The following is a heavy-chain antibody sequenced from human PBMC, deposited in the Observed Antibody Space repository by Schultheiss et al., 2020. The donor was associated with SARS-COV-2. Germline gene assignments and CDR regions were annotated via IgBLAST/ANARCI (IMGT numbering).Heavy chain of an antibody. V-gene: IGHV3-64D*09. D-gene: IGHD3-3*01. CDR3: VKGAPAWIFGVVGNAFDI. CDR2: ISSNGGST. J-gene: IGHJ3*02. CDR1: GFTFSSYA. Sequence: GESLKISCSASGFTFSSYAMHWVRQAPGKGLEYVSAISSNGGSTYYADSVKGRFTISRDNSKNTLYLQMSIMRAEDTAVYYCVKGAPAWIFGVVGNAFDIWSQGTMVTVSS.